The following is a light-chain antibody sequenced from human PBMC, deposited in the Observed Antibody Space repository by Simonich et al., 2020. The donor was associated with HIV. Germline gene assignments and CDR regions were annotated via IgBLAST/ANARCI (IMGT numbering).Light chain of an antibody. Sequence: QSALTQPASVSGSPGQSITISCTGTSSDVGRYNLVAWYQQHPGKAPKLMIYEGSKRPSGVSNRFSCSKSGNTASLTISGLQAEDEADYYCCSYAGSSLVFGGGTKLTVL. CDR2: EGS. CDR3: CSYAGSSLV. V-gene: IGLV2-23*01. CDR1: SSDVGRYNL. J-gene: IGLJ3*02.